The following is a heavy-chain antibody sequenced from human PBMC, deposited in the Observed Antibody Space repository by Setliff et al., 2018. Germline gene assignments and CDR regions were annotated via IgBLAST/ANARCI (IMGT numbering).Heavy chain of an antibody. CDR2: VYYSGYT. CDR1: GGSVSSTSHY. J-gene: IGHJ5*02. V-gene: IGHV4-39*07. Sequence: PSETLSLTCNVSGGSVSSTSHYWGWIRQPPGKGMEWIGSVYYSGYTYYNPSLQSRVTISVDMSKNQVSLTLTSVTAADTAVYYCARDYQGGWFDPWGPGTLVTVSS. CDR3: ARDYQGGWFDP. D-gene: IGHD3-16*01.